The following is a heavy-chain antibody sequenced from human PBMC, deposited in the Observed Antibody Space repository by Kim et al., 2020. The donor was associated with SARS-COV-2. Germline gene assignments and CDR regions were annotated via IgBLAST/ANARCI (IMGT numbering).Heavy chain of an antibody. V-gene: IGHV3-33*01. Sequence: YYADTVKDRFTRSRDKSKNTLYLQMNSLRAEDTAGYYCARDTRDYYGMDVWGQGTTVTVSS. J-gene: IGHJ6*02. CDR3: ARDTRDYYGMDV.